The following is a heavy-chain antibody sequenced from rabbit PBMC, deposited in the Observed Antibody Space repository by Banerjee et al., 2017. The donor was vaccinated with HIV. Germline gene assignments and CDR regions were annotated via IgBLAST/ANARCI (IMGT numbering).Heavy chain of an antibody. V-gene: IGHV1S43*01. D-gene: IGHD4-1*01. CDR3: ARDLAGVIGWNFGL. CDR2: INTSSGNT. J-gene: IGHJ4*01. Sequence: QEQLEESGGDLVKPEGSLTLTCTASGFSFSNKYVMCWVRQAPGKGLEWIGCINTSSGNTVYASWVNGRFTISRSTSLNTVTLQMTSLTAADTATYFCARDLAGVIGWNFGLWGPGTLVTVS. CDR1: GFSFSNKYV.